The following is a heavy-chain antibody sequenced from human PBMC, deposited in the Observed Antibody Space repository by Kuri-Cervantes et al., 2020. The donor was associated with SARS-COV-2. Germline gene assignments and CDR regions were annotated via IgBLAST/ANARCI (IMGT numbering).Heavy chain of an antibody. J-gene: IGHJ4*02. CDR2: IHYTGST. CDR1: GGSISSSAYY. D-gene: IGHD3-22*01. V-gene: IGHV4-61*08. Sequence: SETLSLTCTVSGGSISSSAYYWGWFRQPPGKGLEWIGYIHYTGSTNYNPSLKSRVTISVDTSKDQFSLKLSSVTAADTAVYYCARGLPPYYYDNSDFFDYWGQGALVTVSS. CDR3: ARGLPPYYYDNSDFFDY.